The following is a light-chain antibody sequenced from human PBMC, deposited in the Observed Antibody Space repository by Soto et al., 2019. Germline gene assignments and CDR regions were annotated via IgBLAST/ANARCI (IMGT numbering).Light chain of an antibody. Sequence: EQVTSSSSASLSVSVRITAPPCYRASQSVSSDLGWYQQKPGQAPRRLIYGASTRATGIPARFSGSGFGTEFTLTISSLQSEDFAVYYCQQYNSWPLTFGQGTKVDIK. V-gene: IGKV3-15*01. CDR2: GAS. J-gene: IGKJ1*01. CDR1: QSVSSD. CDR3: QQYNSWPLT.